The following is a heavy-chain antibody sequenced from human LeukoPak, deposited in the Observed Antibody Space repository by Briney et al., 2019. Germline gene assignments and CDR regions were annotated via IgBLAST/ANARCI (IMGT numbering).Heavy chain of an antibody. CDR2: IIPIFGTA. CDR1: GRTFSSYA. D-gene: IGHD6-13*01. V-gene: IGHV1-69*05. Sequence: SVKVSCKASGRTFSSYAISWVRQAPGQGLEWMGRIIPIFGTANYAQKFQGRVTITTDESTSTAYMELSSLRSEDTAVYYCARDNSAAAAGHFDYWGQGTLVTVSS. J-gene: IGHJ4*02. CDR3: ARDNSAAAAGHFDY.